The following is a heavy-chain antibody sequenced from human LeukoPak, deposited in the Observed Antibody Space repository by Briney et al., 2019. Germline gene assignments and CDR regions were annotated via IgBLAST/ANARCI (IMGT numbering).Heavy chain of an antibody. Sequence: SETLSLTCTVSGGSISSYYWSWIRQPPGKGLEWIGYIYYSGSTNYNPSLKSRVTISVETSKNQFSLKLSSVTAADTAVYYCARVLPNGDYIDYWGQGTLVTVSS. D-gene: IGHD4-17*01. CDR2: IYYSGST. V-gene: IGHV4-59*01. CDR1: GGSISSYY. J-gene: IGHJ4*02. CDR3: ARVLPNGDYIDY.